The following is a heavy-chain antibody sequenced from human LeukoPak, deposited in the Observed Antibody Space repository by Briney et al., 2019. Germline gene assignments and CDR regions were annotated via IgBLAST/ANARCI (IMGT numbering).Heavy chain of an antibody. CDR2: ISRSGNTT. V-gene: IGHV3-64*02. J-gene: IGHJ4*02. Sequence: GGSLRLSCAASGFSFRSYAMLWVRQAPGKGREYVSAISRSGNTTYYADSVKGRFIVSRDNSKKTLFLQMSDLRPEDTAVYYCATPGSSWGQGSPVIVSS. CDR1: GFSFRSYA. D-gene: IGHD6-13*01. CDR3: ATPGSS.